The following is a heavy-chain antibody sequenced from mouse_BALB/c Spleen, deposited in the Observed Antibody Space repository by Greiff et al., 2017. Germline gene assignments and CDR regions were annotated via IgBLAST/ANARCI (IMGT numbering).Heavy chain of an antibody. J-gene: IGHJ4*01. CDR2: INSNGGST. D-gene: IGHD1-1*01. V-gene: IGHV5-6-2*01. CDR1: GFTFSSYY. Sequence: EVKLVESGGGLVKLGGSLKLSCAASGFTFSSYYMSWVRQTPEKRLELVAAINSNGGSTYYPDTVKGRFTISRDNAKNTLYLQMSSLKSEDTALYYCARHLYYYGSSPLAMDYWGQGTSVTVSS. CDR3: ARHLYYYGSSPLAMDY.